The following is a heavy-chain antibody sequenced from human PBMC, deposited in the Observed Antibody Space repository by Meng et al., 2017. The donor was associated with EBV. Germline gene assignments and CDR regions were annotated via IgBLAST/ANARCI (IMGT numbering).Heavy chain of an antibody. Sequence: HVLLVQSGADERDLGASVKVSCKASVYAFTSYILHWVRHAPVQRPEWMGWINAGLGYTKYSQKFQSRVTISSDTFATTGYMELSSLSSEDTAVYYCVRGPPVGVPGPGDYWGQGTLVTVSS. D-gene: IGHD2-21*01. CDR1: VYAFTSYI. V-gene: IGHV1-3*05. CDR3: VRGPPVGVPGPGDY. J-gene: IGHJ4*02. CDR2: INAGLGYT.